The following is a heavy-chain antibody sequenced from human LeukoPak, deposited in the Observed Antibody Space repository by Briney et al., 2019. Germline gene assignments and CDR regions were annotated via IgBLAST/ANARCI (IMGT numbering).Heavy chain of an antibody. CDR3: VRDLGVDTSMIFFDY. CDR1: GYTFTSFG. J-gene: IGHJ4*02. V-gene: IGHV1-18*01. Sequence: ASVKVSCKASGYTFTSFGISWVRQAPGQGLEWMGWISAYNGNIKSAQKFQSRVTMTTDTSTSTAYMELRSLRSDDTAVFYCVRDLGVDTSMIFFDYWGQGTLVIVSS. CDR2: ISAYNGNI. D-gene: IGHD5-18*01.